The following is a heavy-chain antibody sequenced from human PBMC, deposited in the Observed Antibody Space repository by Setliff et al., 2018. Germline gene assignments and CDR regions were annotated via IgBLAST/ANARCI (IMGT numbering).Heavy chain of an antibody. CDR1: GYSISSGYY. CDR3: TVYNTGSSKDHY. J-gene: IGHJ4*02. Sequence: LSLTCTVSGYSISSGYYWGWIRQPPGKGLEWIGNMYHSGSTNYNPSLKSRVTISVDTSKNQFSLKLSSVTAADTALYYCTVYNTGSSKDHYWGQGTPVTVSS. CDR2: MYHSGST. V-gene: IGHV4-38-2*02. D-gene: IGHD2-8*02.